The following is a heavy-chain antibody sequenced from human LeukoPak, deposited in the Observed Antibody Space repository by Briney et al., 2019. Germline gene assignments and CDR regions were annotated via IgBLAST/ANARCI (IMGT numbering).Heavy chain of an antibody. D-gene: IGHD2-8*01. CDR2: IKQDGSET. CDR1: GFTFSNYW. V-gene: IGHV3-7*01. J-gene: IGHJ4*02. Sequence: GESLRLSCAASGFTFSNYWMSWVRQAPGKGLEWEANIKQDGSETYYVDSVKGRFTISRDNAKNSLFLQMNSLTAEDTAVYYCARKGGTRGPLNYWGQGTLVTVSS. CDR3: ARKGGTRGPLNY.